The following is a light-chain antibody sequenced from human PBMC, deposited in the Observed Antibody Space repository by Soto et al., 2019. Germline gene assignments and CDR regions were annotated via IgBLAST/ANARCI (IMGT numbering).Light chain of an antibody. J-gene: IGKJ2*01. V-gene: IGKV1-5*01. Sequence: DIQMTQSPSTLSASVGDRVTITCRASQSISTWLAWYQQKPGKAPKLLIYDASSLQSGVPSRFSGSGSGTEFTLTSSSLQPDDFATYYCQQYNSYSPYTFGQGTNLEIK. CDR2: DAS. CDR3: QQYNSYSPYT. CDR1: QSISTW.